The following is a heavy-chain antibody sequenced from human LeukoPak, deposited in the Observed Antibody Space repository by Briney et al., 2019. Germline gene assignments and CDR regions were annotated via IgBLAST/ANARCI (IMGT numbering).Heavy chain of an antibody. J-gene: IGHJ4*02. V-gene: IGHV4-34*01. CDR2: INHSGST. Sequence: SETLPLTCAVYGGSFSGYYWSWIRQPPGKGLEWIGEINHSGSTNYNPSLKSRVTISVDTSKNQFSLKLSSVTAADTAVYYCARGLGQYGSGSYYNDYWGQGTLVTVSS. CDR1: GGSFSGYY. CDR3: ARGLGQYGSGSYYNDY. D-gene: IGHD3-10*01.